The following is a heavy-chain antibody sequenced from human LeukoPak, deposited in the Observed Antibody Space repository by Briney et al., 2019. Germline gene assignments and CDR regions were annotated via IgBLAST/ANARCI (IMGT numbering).Heavy chain of an antibody. V-gene: IGHV4-39*07. J-gene: IGHJ3*02. CDR3: ARVGDDYGDYGGGNDAFDI. CDR1: GGSISSSSYY. Sequence: SETLSLTCTVSGGSISSSSYYWGWIRQPPGKGLEWIGSIYYSGSTNYNPSLKSRVTISVDTSKNQFSLKLSSVTAADTAVYYCARVGDDYGDYGGGNDAFDIWGQGTMVTVSS. CDR2: IYYSGST. D-gene: IGHD4-17*01.